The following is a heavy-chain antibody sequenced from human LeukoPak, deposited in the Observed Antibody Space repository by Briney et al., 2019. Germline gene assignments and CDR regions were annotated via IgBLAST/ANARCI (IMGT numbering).Heavy chain of an antibody. CDR1: GFTVSSNY. Sequence: GGSLRLSCAASGFTVSSNYMSWVRQAPGKGLEWVSVIYSGGSTYYADSVKGRFTISRDNSKNTLYLQVNSLRAEDTAVYYCAAAEMATPLDFDYWGQGTLVTVSS. CDR3: AAAEMATPLDFDY. J-gene: IGHJ4*02. D-gene: IGHD5-24*01. V-gene: IGHV3-53*01. CDR2: IYSGGST.